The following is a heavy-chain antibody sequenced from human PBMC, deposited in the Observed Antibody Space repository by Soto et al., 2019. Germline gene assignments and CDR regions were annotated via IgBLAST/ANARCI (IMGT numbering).Heavy chain of an antibody. CDR1: GVTCSSYP. V-gene: IGHV3-23*01. D-gene: IGHD3-10*01. J-gene: IGHJ4*02. Sequence: PGGTVRLSCAASGVTCSSYPMSSVLHAPGKGLEWVSAISGSGGNTYYADSVKGRFTISRDNSKNTLYLQMNSLRAEDTAVYYCAKDPLIHYYGSGSYYHSAYWGQGT. CDR3: AKDPLIHYYGSGSYYHSAY. CDR2: ISGSGGNT.